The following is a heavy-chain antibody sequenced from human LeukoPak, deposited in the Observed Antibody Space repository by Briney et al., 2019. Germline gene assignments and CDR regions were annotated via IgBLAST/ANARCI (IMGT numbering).Heavy chain of an antibody. CDR1: GGSFSGYY. V-gene: IGHV4-34*01. CDR2: IYYSGST. Sequence: KPSETLSLTCAVYGGSFSGYYWGWIRQPPGKGLEWVGSIYYSGSTYYNPSLKSRVTISVDTSKNQFSLKLSSVTAADTAVYYCARDSSSKYYFDYWGQGTLVTVSS. D-gene: IGHD6-6*01. CDR3: ARDSSSKYYFDY. J-gene: IGHJ4*02.